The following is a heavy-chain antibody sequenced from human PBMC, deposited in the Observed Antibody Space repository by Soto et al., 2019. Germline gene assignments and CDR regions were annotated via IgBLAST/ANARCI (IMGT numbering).Heavy chain of an antibody. J-gene: IGHJ6*02. D-gene: IGHD3-10*01. CDR3: ARDYYGSGTDYYYYGMDV. CDR1: GFTFSSYS. Sequence: LRLSCAASGFTFSSYSMNWVRQAPGKGLEWVSSISSSSSYIYYADSVKGRFTISRDNAKNSLYLQMNSLRAEDTAVYYCARDYYGSGTDYYYYGMDVWGQGTTVTVSS. CDR2: ISSSSSYI. V-gene: IGHV3-21*01.